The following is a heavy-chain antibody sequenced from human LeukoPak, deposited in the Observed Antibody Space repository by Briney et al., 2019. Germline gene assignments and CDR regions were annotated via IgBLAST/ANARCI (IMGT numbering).Heavy chain of an antibody. J-gene: IGHJ4*02. V-gene: IGHV4-4*07. CDR3: ARELIAARRDYFDY. Sequence: SETLSLTCTVSGGSISSYYWSWIRQPAGKGLEWIGRIYTSGSTNYNPSLKSRVTMSVDTSKNQFSLKLSSVTPADTAVYYCARELIAARRDYFDYWGQGTLVTVSS. D-gene: IGHD6-6*01. CDR1: GGSISSYY. CDR2: IYTSGST.